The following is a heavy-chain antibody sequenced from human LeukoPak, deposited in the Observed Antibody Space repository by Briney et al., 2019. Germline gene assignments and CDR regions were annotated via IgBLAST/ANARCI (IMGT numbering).Heavy chain of an antibody. D-gene: IGHD6-13*01. CDR3: ASGGYTSSWYVVDY. Sequence: GGSLRLSCAASGFSFSSYGMHWVRQAPGKGLEWVAVISYDGSNKYYADSVKGRFTISRDNSKNTLYLQMSSLRPEDTAVYYCASGGYTSSWYVVDYWGQGTLVTVSS. V-gene: IGHV3-30*03. CDR1: GFSFSSYG. J-gene: IGHJ4*02. CDR2: ISYDGSNK.